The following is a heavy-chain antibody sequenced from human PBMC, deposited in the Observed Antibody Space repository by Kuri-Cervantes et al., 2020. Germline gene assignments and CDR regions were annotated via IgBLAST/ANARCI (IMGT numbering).Heavy chain of an antibody. D-gene: IGHD2-8*01. CDR1: GFTFSSYG. CDR3: AKEDCTNGVCYIGYFDY. CDR2: ISYDGSNK. Sequence: GGSLRLSCAASGFTFSSYGMHWVRQAPGKGLEWVAAISYDGSNKDYADSVKGRFTISRDNSKNTLYLQMNSLRAEDTAAYYCAKEDCTNGVCYIGYFDYWGQGTLVTVSS. J-gene: IGHJ4*02. V-gene: IGHV3-30*18.